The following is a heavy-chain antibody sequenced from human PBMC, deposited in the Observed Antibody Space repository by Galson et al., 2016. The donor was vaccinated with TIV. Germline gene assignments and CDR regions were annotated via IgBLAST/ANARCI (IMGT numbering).Heavy chain of an antibody. CDR2: INHFSSA. CDR1: GGSLSGSQ. V-gene: IGHV4-34*01. D-gene: IGHD3-16*01. Sequence: ETLSLTCAVFGGSLSGSQWSWVRQSPEKGLEWLAEINHFSSANYKPSLKSRLTISIDTSKKQFSLKMTSMTAADSAVYYCARGRWGNSAVAYYYHFDVWGEGTTVTVS. CDR3: ARGRWGNSAVAYYYHFDV. J-gene: IGHJ6*03.